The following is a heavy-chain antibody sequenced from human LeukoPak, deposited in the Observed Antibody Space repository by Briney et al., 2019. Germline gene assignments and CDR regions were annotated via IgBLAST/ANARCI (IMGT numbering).Heavy chain of an antibody. CDR1: GFSFRNYW. Sequence: PGGSLRLSCAASGFSFRNYWMGWVRQAPGKGLEWVANTKPDGSAEYYADSVRGRFTASRDNANNLLYLQMNRLRAEDTAVYYCARGLVRGVITIAYYFDYWGQGTLVTVSS. CDR2: TKPDGSAE. CDR3: ARGLVRGVITIAYYFDY. D-gene: IGHD3-10*01. J-gene: IGHJ4*02. V-gene: IGHV3-7*04.